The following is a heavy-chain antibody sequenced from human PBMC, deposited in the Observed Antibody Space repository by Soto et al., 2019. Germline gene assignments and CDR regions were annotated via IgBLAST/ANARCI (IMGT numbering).Heavy chain of an antibody. CDR3: ARGELPDCSGGSCYEFDAFDI. CDR1: GYTFTSYG. Sequence: ASVKVSCKASGYTFTSYGISWVRQAPGQGLEWMGWISAYNGNTNYAQKLQGRVTMTTDTSTSTAYMELRSLRSDDTAVYYCARGELPDCSGGSCYEFDAFDIWGQGTMVTVSS. D-gene: IGHD2-15*01. V-gene: IGHV1-18*01. CDR2: ISAYNGNT. J-gene: IGHJ3*02.